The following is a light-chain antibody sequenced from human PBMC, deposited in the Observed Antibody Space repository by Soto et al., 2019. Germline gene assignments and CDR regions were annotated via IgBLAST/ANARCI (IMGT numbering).Light chain of an antibody. J-gene: IGLJ1*01. CDR2: DVS. CDR3: SSYTSSSTYV. CDR1: SSDIGGYNY. V-gene: IGLV2-14*01. Sequence: QSALTQPASVSGSPGQSITISCTGTSSDIGGYNYVSWYQQHPGKAPKLMICDVSNRPSGVSDRFSGSKSGNTASLTISGLQAEDEADYYCSSYTSSSTYVFGTGTQLTVL.